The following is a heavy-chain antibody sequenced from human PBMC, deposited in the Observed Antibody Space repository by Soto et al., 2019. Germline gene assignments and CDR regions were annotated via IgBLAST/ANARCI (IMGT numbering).Heavy chain of an antibody. CDR3: ARDVHDGLDM. CDR1: GFTFSDYY. CDR2: MRSSGRMI. V-gene: IGHV3-11*01. J-gene: IGHJ3*02. Sequence: SLRLSCAASGFTFSDYYMSWIRQAPGKGLEWVSYMRSSGRMIYYADSVKGRFTISRDNAKNSLYLQMNSLRADDTAVYYCARDVHDGLDMWGQGTMVTVSS.